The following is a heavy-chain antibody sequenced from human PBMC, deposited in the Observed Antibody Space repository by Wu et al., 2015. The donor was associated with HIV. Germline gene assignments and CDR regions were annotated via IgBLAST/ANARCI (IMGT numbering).Heavy chain of an antibody. V-gene: IGHV1-18*01. J-gene: IGHJ5*02. CDR2: ISAYNGNT. CDR3: ARDWSILVVVTDQRNWSDP. Sequence: QVQLVQSGAEVKKPGASVKVSCKASGYTFTSYGISWVRQAPGQGLEWMGWISAYNGNTNYAQKLQGRVTMTTDTSTSTAYMELRSLRSDDTAVYYCARDWSILVVVTDQRNWSDPVGRGNPGPPSP. CDR1: GYTFTSYG. D-gene: IGHD2-21*02.